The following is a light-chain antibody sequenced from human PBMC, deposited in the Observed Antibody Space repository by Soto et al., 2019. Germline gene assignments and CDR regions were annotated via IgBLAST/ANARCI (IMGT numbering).Light chain of an antibody. CDR2: AAS. V-gene: IGKV1-27*01. Sequence: DIQMTQSPSSLSAYLGDRVTITCRASQGIGVYLAWFQQKPGKVPKLLIYAASALQSGVPSRFSGSGSGTDFTLTISSLKPEDIATYYGQKYNSAPLTFGGGTRVEIK. CDR1: QGIGVY. J-gene: IGKJ4*01. CDR3: QKYNSAPLT.